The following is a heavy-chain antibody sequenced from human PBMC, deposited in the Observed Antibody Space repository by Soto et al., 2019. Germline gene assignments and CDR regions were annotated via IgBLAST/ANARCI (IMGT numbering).Heavy chain of an antibody. D-gene: IGHD3-3*01. CDR1: GGTFSTYI. CDR2: IIPIPDIT. CDR3: ARDRITTRGDAFDL. Sequence: QVQLVQSGAEVSKPGSSVKVSCKAPGGTFSTYIISWVRQAPGQGLEWMGRIIPIPDITNYAQKFQGRVTVTADRSTSTAYMELTSLKSEDTAVYYCARDRITTRGDAFDLWGQGTMVTVSS. V-gene: IGHV1-69*08. J-gene: IGHJ3*01.